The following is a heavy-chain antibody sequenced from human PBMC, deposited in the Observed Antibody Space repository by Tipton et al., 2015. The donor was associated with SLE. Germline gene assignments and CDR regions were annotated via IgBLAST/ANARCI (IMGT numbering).Heavy chain of an antibody. CDR3: ARSSGMVDY. CDR2: IYHSGST. J-gene: IGHJ4*02. V-gene: IGHV4-38-2*01. CDR1: GYSISSGYY. Sequence: TLSLTCAVSGYSISSGYYWGWIRQPPGKGLEWIGSIYHSGSTYYNPSLKSRVTISVDTSKNHFSLKLSSVTAADTAVYYCARSSGMVDYWGQGTLVTVSS. D-gene: IGHD3-10*01.